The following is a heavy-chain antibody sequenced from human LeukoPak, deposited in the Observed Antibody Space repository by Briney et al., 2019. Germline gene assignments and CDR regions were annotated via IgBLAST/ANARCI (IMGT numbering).Heavy chain of an antibody. Sequence: SETLSLTCTVSGGSISSSSYYWGWIRQPPGKGLEWIGSIYYSGSTYYNPSLKSRVTISVDTSKNQFSLKLSSVTAADTAVYYCARGLYCVGDSCYLGNYFDYWGQGTLVTVSS. D-gene: IGHD2-15*01. V-gene: IGHV4-39*01. CDR2: IYYSGST. CDR3: ARGLYCVGDSCYLGNYFDY. CDR1: GGSISSSSYY. J-gene: IGHJ4*02.